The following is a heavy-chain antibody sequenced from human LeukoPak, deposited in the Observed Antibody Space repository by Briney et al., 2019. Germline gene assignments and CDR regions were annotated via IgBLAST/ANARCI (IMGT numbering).Heavy chain of an antibody. Sequence: GGSLRLSCAASGLTFSSYWMSWVRQAPGKGLEWVANIKQDGSEKYYVDSVKGRFTISRDNAKNSLYLQMNSLRAEDTAVYYCARDQSEVGTVTTRFVDYWGQGTLVTVSS. CDR2: IKQDGSEK. D-gene: IGHD4-17*01. CDR3: ARDQSEVGTVTTRFVDY. CDR1: GLTFSSYW. V-gene: IGHV3-7*01. J-gene: IGHJ4*02.